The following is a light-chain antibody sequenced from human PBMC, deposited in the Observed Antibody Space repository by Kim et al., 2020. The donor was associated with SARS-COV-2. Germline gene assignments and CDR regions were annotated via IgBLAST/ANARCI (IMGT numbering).Light chain of an antibody. V-gene: IGLV10-54*01. CDR3: SAWDRSLDAVV. CDR1: SDNVGHQG. J-gene: IGLJ2*01. Sequence: QTATLTGTGNSDNVGHQGASWLQQRQGHPPKSLSYRDNNRPSGISERFSASTSGNTASLTITGLQPEDEADYYCSAWDRSLDAVVFGGGTQLTVL. CDR2: RDN.